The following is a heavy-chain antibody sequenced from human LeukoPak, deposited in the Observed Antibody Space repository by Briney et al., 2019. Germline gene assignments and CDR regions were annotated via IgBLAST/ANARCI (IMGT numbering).Heavy chain of an antibody. CDR2: IVPMYGTR. Sequence: ASVKVSCKASGGTFSSYGINWVRQAPGQGLEWMGGIVPMYGTRNYAQKFQGRVIITADESTTTAYMELRSLRSEDTAVYYCARETSNYYYFDSWGQGTLVTVSS. CDR3: ARETSNYYYFDS. J-gene: IGHJ4*02. D-gene: IGHD4-11*01. CDR1: GGTFSSYG. V-gene: IGHV1-69*13.